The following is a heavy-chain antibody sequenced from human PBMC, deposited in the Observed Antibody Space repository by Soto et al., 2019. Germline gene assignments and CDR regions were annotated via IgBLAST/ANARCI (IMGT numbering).Heavy chain of an antibody. CDR1: GGTFSSYA. CDR2: IIPIFGTA. D-gene: IGHD5-18*01. V-gene: IGHV1-69*12. J-gene: IGHJ5*02. CDR3: ARTNTAMVTGWFDP. Sequence: QVQLVQSGAEVKKPGSSVKVSCKASGGTFSSYAISWVRQAPGQGLEWVGGIIPIFGTANYAQKFQGRVTITADESTSTAYMEMSSLRSEDTAMYYCARTNTAMVTGWFDPWGQGTLVTVSS.